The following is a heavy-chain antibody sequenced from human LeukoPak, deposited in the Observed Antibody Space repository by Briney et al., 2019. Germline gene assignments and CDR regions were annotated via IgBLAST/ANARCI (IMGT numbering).Heavy chain of an antibody. CDR1: GFTFSSYA. J-gene: IGHJ6*02. CDR3: AKANVATTYYYYGMDV. D-gene: IGHD5-12*01. CDR2: ISGSGGST. Sequence: GGSLRLSCAASGFTFSSYAMSWVRQAPGKGLEWVSAISGSGGSTYYADSVKGRFTISRDNSKNTLYLQMNSLRAEDTAVYYCAKANVATTYYYYGMDVWGQGTTVTVSS. V-gene: IGHV3-23*01.